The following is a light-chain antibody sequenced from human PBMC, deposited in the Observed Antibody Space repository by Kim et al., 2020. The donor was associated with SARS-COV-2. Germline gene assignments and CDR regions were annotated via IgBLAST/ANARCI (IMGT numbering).Light chain of an antibody. CDR3: QQYISNAS. J-gene: IGKJ4*01. Sequence: LSASVGDRVTITCRASQSVNSWLAWYQQKPGKAPKLLISLATRLESGVPSRFSGTGSGTEFTLTISSLQPDDFATYYCQQYISNASFGGGTKLEI. V-gene: IGKV1-5*03. CDR2: LAT. CDR1: QSVNSW.